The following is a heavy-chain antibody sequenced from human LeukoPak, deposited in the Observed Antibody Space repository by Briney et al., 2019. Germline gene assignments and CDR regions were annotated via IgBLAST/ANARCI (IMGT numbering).Heavy chain of an antibody. D-gene: IGHD3-16*01. CDR1: GFTFSNAW. V-gene: IGHV3-23*01. J-gene: IGHJ4*02. Sequence: GGSLRLSCAASGFTFSNAWMSWVRQAPGKGLEWVSAISGSGGSTYYADSVKGRFTISRDNSKNTLYLQMNSLRAEDTAVYYCAKDLRGHFDYWGQGTLVTVSS. CDR2: ISGSGGST. CDR3: AKDLRGHFDY.